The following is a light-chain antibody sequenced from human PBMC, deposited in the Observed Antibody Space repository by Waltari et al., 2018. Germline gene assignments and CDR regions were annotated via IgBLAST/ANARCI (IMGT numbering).Light chain of an antibody. Sequence: QSVLTQPPSASGTPGQRVTISCSGSASNIGGNLVNWYQQFPGKAPKLLIYRSDLRPSGVPVRFSGSKSGTSASLAISGLQSEDEADYFCASWDDSLNGHWVFGGGTKVTVL. CDR2: RSD. CDR3: ASWDDSLNGHWV. J-gene: IGLJ3*02. CDR1: ASNIGGNL. V-gene: IGLV1-44*01.